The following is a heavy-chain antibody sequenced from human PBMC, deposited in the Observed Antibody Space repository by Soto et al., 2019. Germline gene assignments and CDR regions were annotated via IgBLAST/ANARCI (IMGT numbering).Heavy chain of an antibody. V-gene: IGHV1-46*03. CDR2: INPSGGST. CDR1: GYTFTSYY. J-gene: IGHJ6*03. CDR3: ARTRSRLLEWLLVGGYMDV. Sequence: ASVKVSCKASGYTFTSYYMHWVRQAPGQGLEWMGIINPSGGSTSYAQKFQGRVTMTRDTSTSTVYMELSSLRSEDTAVYYCARTRSRLLEWLLVGGYMDVWGKGTTVTVSS. D-gene: IGHD3-3*01.